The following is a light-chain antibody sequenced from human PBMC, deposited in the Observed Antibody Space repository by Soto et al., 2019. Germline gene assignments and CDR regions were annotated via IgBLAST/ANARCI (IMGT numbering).Light chain of an antibody. CDR2: EVN. CDR3: CSCGGSPTYV. V-gene: IGLV2-23*02. CDR1: SSNVGSYKL. J-gene: IGLJ1*01. Sequence: QAALTQPASVSCSPGHSITISCSSTSSNVGSYKLVSLYQQHPGKAPKLMIFEVNKRPSGVSNRFSGSKSGNTASLTISGLKVEDEADYYCCSCGGSPTYVFGTGTKVTVL.